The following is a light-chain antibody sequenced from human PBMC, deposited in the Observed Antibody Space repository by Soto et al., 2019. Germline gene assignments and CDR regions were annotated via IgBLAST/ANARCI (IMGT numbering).Light chain of an antibody. CDR2: GAS. CDR1: QSISLS. CDR3: QQYNSYWT. V-gene: IGKV1-5*01. Sequence: DIRMTQSPSTLSAFVGDRVTITCRASQSISLSLAWYQQKPGKAPDLLISGASNLERGVPSRFSGSGSGTEFTLTISSLQPDDFATYYCQQYNSYWTFGPGTKV. J-gene: IGKJ1*01.